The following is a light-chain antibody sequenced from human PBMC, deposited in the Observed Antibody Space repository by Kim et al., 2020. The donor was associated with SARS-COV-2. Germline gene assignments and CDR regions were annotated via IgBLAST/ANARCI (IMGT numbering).Light chain of an antibody. CDR2: DAT. Sequence: ASVGDTVTITCRASQSVGDWLAWYQQKPGKAPKLLMYDATSLERGVPLRFSGGGYGTEFTLTISGLQPDDFATYYCQHYDSLSRMFGQGTKVDIK. CDR3: QHYDSLSRM. CDR1: QSVGDW. J-gene: IGKJ1*01. V-gene: IGKV1-5*01.